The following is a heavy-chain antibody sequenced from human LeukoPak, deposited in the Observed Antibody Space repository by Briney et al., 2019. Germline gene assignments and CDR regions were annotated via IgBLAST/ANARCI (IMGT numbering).Heavy chain of an antibody. Sequence: SETLSLTCTVSGGSISSSSYCWGWIRQPPGKGLEWIGSIYYSGSTYYNPSLKSRVTISVDTSKNQFSLKLSSVTAADTAVYYCASVLRYFDWLPHFDYWGQGTLVTVSS. CDR1: GGSISSSSYC. CDR3: ASVLRYFDWLPHFDY. D-gene: IGHD3-9*01. CDR2: IYYSGST. V-gene: IGHV4-39*01. J-gene: IGHJ4*02.